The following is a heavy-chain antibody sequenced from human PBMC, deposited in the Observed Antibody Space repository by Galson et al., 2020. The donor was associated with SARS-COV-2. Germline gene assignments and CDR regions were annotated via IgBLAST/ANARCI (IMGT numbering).Heavy chain of an antibody. CDR2: IYWDDDK. CDR1: GFSLSTTGVG. V-gene: IGHV2-5*02. J-gene: IGHJ4*02. CDR3: AHRPFGSNCCDY. Sequence: KMSGPTLVKPTQTLTLTCAFSGFSLSTTGVGVGWIRQPPGKALEWLALIYWDDDKRYSPSLKSRLTITKDTSKNQVVLIMTNMDPVDTATYYCAHRPFGSNCCDYWGQGTLVTVSS. D-gene: IGHD3-10*01.